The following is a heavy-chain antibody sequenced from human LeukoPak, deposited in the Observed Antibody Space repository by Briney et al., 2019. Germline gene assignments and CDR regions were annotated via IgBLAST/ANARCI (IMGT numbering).Heavy chain of an antibody. V-gene: IGHV4-39*07. Sequence: SETLSLTCTDSGGSISSSSYYWGWIRQPPGKGLEWIGSIYYSGSTNYNPSLKSRVTISVDTSKNQFSLELSSVTAADTAVYYCAGPYYDFWSGYTPMGYWGQGTLVTVPS. CDR1: GGSISSSSYY. J-gene: IGHJ4*02. CDR2: IYYSGST. CDR3: AGPYYDFWSGYTPMGY. D-gene: IGHD3-3*01.